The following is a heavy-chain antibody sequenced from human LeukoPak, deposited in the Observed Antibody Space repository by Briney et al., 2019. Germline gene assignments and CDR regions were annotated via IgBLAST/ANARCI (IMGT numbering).Heavy chain of an antibody. J-gene: IGHJ4*02. CDR2: IYDSGST. Sequence: SETLSLTRTVSGGSISSYYWSWIRQPPGKGLEWIGYIYDSGSTNYNPSLKSRVTISMDTSKNQFSLKLSSVTAADTAVYYCARRSSNWYFDYWGQGTLVTVSS. D-gene: IGHD4-11*01. CDR3: ARRSSNWYFDY. CDR1: GGSISSYY. V-gene: IGHV4-59*08.